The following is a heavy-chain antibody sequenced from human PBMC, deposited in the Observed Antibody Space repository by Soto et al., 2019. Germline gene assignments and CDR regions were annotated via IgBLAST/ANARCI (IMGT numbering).Heavy chain of an antibody. CDR3: AREDTIFGVHYGMDV. CDR2: IYYSGST. V-gene: IGHV4-59*01. J-gene: IGHJ6*02. CDR1: GGSISSYY. Sequence: QVQLQESGPGLVKPSETLSLTCTVSGGSISSYYWSWIRQPPGKGLEWIGYIYYSGSTNYNPSLKSRVTIPVDTSKNQFSLKLSSVTAADTAVYYCAREDTIFGVHYGMDVWGQGTTVTVSS. D-gene: IGHD3-3*01.